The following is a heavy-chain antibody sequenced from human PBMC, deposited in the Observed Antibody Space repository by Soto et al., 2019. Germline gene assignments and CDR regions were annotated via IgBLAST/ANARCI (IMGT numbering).Heavy chain of an antibody. CDR1: GVTFDDYA. J-gene: IGHJ4*02. Sequence: EVQLVESGGGLVQPGRSLRLSCAASGVTFDDYAMHWVRQAPGKGLEWVSGISCNSGSIGYAESVKGRFTISRDNAKNALYLQMNSLRAEDTALYYCAKGVRGLWYQLLYFDYWGQGTLVTVSS. CDR3: AKGVRGLWYQLLYFDY. D-gene: IGHD2-2*01. V-gene: IGHV3-9*01. CDR2: ISCNSGSI.